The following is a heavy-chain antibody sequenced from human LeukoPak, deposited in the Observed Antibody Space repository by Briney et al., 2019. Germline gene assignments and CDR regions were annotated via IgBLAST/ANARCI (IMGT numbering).Heavy chain of an antibody. CDR3: SRRGSSWYGAFDI. CDR2: IYYSGSS. J-gene: IGHJ3*02. Sequence: PSETLSLTCTVSSGLISSYYWSWTRQPPGKGLEWIGYIYYSGSSIYNPTVKSRVTISVDTSKNQFSLKLSSVTAADTAVYYCSRRGSSWYGAFDIWGQGTMVTVSS. V-gene: IGHV4-59*01. CDR1: SGLISSYY. D-gene: IGHD6-13*01.